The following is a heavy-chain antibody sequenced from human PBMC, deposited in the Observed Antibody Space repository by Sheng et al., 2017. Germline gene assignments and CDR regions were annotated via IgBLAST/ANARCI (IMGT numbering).Heavy chain of an antibody. CDR2: VHHTGHT. D-gene: IGHD3-10*01. CDR3: ARLNYGSGDYFVY. J-gene: IGHJ4*02. CDR1: VITSVVVTT. V-gene: IGHV4-38-2*01. Sequence: VQLQESGPGLVKPSETLSLTLRCLWVITSVVVTTGAGSGSPQEGLEWVASVHHTGHTYYNPSLKSRVTMSVDTSKNQXSLKLSSVTAADSAVYYCARLNYGSGDYFVYWGQGTLVTVSS.